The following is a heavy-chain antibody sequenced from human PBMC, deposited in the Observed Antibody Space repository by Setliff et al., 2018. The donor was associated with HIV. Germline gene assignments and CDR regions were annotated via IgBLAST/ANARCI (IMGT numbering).Heavy chain of an antibody. CDR3: ATRPMIRGKPFDT. J-gene: IGHJ4*02. Sequence: SETLSLTCAVYGGSFSGNLWSWVRQPSGKGLEWIGEINHSGTTNYSPSLKSRLTLSVDTSKNQFSLNLTSLTAADTAVYYCATRPMIRGKPFDTWSPGALVTVSS. CDR2: INHSGTT. V-gene: IGHV4-34*01. CDR1: GGSFSGNL. D-gene: IGHD3-10*01.